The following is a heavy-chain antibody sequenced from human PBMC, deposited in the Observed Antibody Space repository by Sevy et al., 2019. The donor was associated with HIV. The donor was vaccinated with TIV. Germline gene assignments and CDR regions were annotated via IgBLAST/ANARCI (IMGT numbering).Heavy chain of an antibody. CDR3: AKAQDGSGYSAYGMDV. CDR1: RFTFSSYG. CDR2: TSYDGSNK. Sequence: GGSLRLSCAASRFTFSSYGMHWVRQAPGKGLEWVAVTSYDGSNKYADSVKGRFTISRDNSKNTLYLQMNSLRPEDTAVYSCAKAQDGSGYSAYGMDVWGQGTTVTVSS. V-gene: IGHV3-30*18. D-gene: IGHD3-22*01. J-gene: IGHJ6*02.